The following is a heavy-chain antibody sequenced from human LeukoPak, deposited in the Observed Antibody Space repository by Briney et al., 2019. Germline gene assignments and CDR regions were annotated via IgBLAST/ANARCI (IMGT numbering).Heavy chain of an antibody. D-gene: IGHD5-18*01. CDR2: ISSSGTTI. CDR1: GFTFSSYG. J-gene: IGHJ4*02. CDR3: AASGHTYGYY. Sequence: PGGSLRLSCAASGFTFSSYGMHWVRQAPGKGLEWLSYISSSGTTIYYADSVKGRFTISRDNAKNSLYLQMNSLRAEDTAVYYCAASGHTYGYYWGQGTLVTVSS. V-gene: IGHV3-48*04.